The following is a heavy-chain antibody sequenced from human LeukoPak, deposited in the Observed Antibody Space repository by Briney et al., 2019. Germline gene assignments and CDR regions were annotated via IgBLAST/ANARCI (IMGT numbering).Heavy chain of an antibody. CDR3: ARGGVLMVYAIRRYNWFDP. CDR1: GGSISSGGYY. CDR2: INHSGST. V-gene: IGHV4-39*07. Sequence: PSETLSLTCTVSGGSISSGGYYWSWIRQPPGKGLEWIGEINHSGSTNYNPSLKSRVTISVDTSKNQFSLKLSSVTAADTAVYYCARGGVLMVYAIRRYNWFDPWGQGTLVTVSS. D-gene: IGHD2-8*01. J-gene: IGHJ5*02.